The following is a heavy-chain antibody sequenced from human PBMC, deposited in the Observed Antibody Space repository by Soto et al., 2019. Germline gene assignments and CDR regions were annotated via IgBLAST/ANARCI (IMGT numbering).Heavy chain of an antibody. V-gene: IGHV1-3*01. CDR1: GYTFTSYA. CDR2: INAGNGNT. CDR3: ARAEDYDSSGYYYLYCQH. J-gene: IGHJ1*01. Sequence: ASVKVSCKASGYTFTSYAMHWVRQAPGQRLEWMGWINAGNGNTKYSQKFQGRVTITRDTSASTAYMELSSLRSEDTAVYYCARAEDYDSSGYYYLYCQHWGRGNLVT. D-gene: IGHD3-22*01.